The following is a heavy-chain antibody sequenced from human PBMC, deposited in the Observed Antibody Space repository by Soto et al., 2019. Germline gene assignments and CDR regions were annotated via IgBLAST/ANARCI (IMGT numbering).Heavy chain of an antibody. CDR2: ISGSGGST. CDR3: AKGVWSGYYYYYGMDV. Sequence: GGSLRLSCAASGFTFSSYAMSWVRQAPGKGLEWVSAISGSGGSTYYADSVKGRFTISRDNSKNTLYLQMNSLRAEDTAVYYCAKGVWSGYYYYYGMDVWGQGTTVTVSS. CDR1: GFTFSSYA. J-gene: IGHJ6*02. V-gene: IGHV3-23*01. D-gene: IGHD3-3*01.